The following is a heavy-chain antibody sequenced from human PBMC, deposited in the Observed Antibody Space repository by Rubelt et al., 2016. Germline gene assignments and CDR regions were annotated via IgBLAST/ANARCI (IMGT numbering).Heavy chain of an antibody. D-gene: IGHD1-26*01. CDR1: GGSFSGYY. CDR2: INHSGST. J-gene: IGHJ2*01. Sequence: QVQLQQWGAGLLKPSETLSLTCAVYGGSFSGYYWSWIRQPPGKGLEWLGEINHSGSTNYNPSLKRRVTISVATSKNQFSLKLSSVTAADTAVYYCARRRRYSGSSYWYFDLWGRGTLVTVSS. V-gene: IGHV4-34*01. CDR3: ARRRRYSGSSYWYFDL.